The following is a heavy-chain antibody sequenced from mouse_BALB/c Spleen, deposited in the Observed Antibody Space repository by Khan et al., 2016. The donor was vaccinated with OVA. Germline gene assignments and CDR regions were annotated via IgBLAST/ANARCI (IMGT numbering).Heavy chain of an antibody. D-gene: IGHD2-12*01. CDR1: GYSITSDYA. V-gene: IGHV3-2*02. J-gene: IGHJ4*01. CDR2: ISSSGSA. Sequence: EVQLQESGPGLVKPSQSLSLTCTVTGYSITSDYAWNWIRHFPGNKLEWMGYISSSGSASYNPSLKSRISITRDTSKNQLFLQLKSVTTEDTATYYCARSLYYSYGYGFDYCVRGTSVTFSS. CDR3: ARSLYYSYGYGFDY.